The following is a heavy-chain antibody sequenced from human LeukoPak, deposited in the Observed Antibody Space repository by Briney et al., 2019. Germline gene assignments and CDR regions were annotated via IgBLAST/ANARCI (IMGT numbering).Heavy chain of an antibody. D-gene: IGHD2-15*01. V-gene: IGHV4-59*01. CDR2: IYYSGNT. CDR1: GSSISSYS. Sequence: TSETLSLTCSVSGSSISSYSWSWIRQPPGKGLEWIGYIYYSGNTNYNPSLKSRVTISVDPSNNEVSLSLHSATAADTAVYYCARFVGSGLDYWGQGTLLTVSS. CDR3: ARFVGSGLDY. J-gene: IGHJ4*02.